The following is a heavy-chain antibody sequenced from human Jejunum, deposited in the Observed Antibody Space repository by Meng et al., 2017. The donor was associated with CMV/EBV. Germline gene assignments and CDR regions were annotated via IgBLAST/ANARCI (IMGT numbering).Heavy chain of an antibody. V-gene: IGHV4-4*07. D-gene: IGHD1-26*01. CDR1: GGSISNHY. CDR3: ARGPGASTREGFDY. Sequence: QVHAQERGPGLVKPSETLSLPCTVSGGSISNHYWSWIRQSAGKGLEWIGRFYSSDTYNYHPSLNSRLTMSLDTSKNQFSLNLSSVTAADTAIYYCARGPGASTREGFDYWGLGTLVTVSS. CDR2: FYSSDTY. J-gene: IGHJ4*02.